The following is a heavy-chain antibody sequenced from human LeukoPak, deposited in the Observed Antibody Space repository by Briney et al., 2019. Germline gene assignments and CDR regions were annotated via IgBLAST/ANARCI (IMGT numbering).Heavy chain of an antibody. J-gene: IGHJ4*02. CDR1: GYSISSGYY. Sequence: SETLSLTCTVSGYSISSGYYWGWIRQPPGKGLEWIGSTYHSGSTYYNPSLKSRVTISVDTSKNQFSLKLSSVTAADTAVYYCARLLDIVVATNWGQGTLVTVSS. D-gene: IGHD2-2*03. V-gene: IGHV4-38-2*02. CDR2: TYHSGST. CDR3: ARLLDIVVATN.